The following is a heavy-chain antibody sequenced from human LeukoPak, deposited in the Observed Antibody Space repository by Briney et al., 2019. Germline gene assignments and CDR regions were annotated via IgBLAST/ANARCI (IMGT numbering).Heavy chain of an antibody. CDR3: ARGGAAAPRV. V-gene: IGHV1-2*04. J-gene: IGHJ4*02. CDR2: INPNSGGT. D-gene: IGHD6-13*01. Sequence: EASVTVSCTASGYTFTGYYMHWVRQAPGQGLEWMGWINPNSGGTNYAQKFQGWVTMTRDTSISTAYMELSRLRSDDTAVYYCARGGAAAPRVWGQGTLVTVSS. CDR1: GYTFTGYY.